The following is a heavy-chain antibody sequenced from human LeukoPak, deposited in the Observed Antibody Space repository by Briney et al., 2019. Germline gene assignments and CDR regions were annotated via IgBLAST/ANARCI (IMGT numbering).Heavy chain of an antibody. CDR1: GFTFDDYA. J-gene: IGHJ4*02. D-gene: IGHD6-13*01. Sequence: GRSLRLSCAASGFTFDDYAMHWVRQAPGKGLEWVSGISWNSGSIGYADSVKGRFTISRDNAKNSLYLQMNSLRAEDSALYYCAKDVRELSSSSWYLDYWGQGTLVTVSS. CDR3: AKDVRELSSSSWYLDY. CDR2: ISWNSGSI. V-gene: IGHV3-9*01.